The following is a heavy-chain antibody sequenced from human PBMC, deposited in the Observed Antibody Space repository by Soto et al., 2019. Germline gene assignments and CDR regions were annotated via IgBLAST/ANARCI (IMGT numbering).Heavy chain of an antibody. CDR2: ISAYNGNT. D-gene: IGHD3-3*01. J-gene: IGHJ5*02. Sequence: QVQLVQSGAEVKKPGASVKVSCKASGYTFTSYGISWVRQAPGQGLEWMXWISAYNGNTNYAQKLQGRVTMTTDTSTSTAYMELRSXXXDXTAVYYCAXDXXXXXXXWXGXYTPNWFDPWGQGTLVTVSS. CDR1: GYTFTSYG. CDR3: AXDXXXXXXXWXGXYTPNWFDP. V-gene: IGHV1-18*01.